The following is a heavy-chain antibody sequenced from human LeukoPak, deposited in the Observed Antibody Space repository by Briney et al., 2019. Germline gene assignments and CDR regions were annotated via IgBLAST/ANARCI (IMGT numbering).Heavy chain of an antibody. V-gene: IGHV3-48*01. CDR3: ARMDFWSGYQHYYFDY. CDR1: GFTVSSYS. CDR2: ISSSSSTI. D-gene: IGHD3-3*01. Sequence: PGGSLRLSCAASGFTVSSYSMNWVRQAPGKGLEWVSYISSSSSTIYYADSVKGRFTISRDNAKNSLYLQMNSLRAEDTAVYYCARMDFWSGYQHYYFDYWGQGTLVTVSS. J-gene: IGHJ4*02.